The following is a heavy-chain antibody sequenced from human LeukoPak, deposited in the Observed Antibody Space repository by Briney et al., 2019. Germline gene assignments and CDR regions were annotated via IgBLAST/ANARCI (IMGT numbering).Heavy chain of an antibody. CDR1: GYTFTSYD. Sequence: ASVKVSCKSSGYTFTSYDINWVRQATGQGLEWMGWMNPNSGNTGYAQKFQGRVTITADKSTSTAYMELSSLRSEDTAVYYCAVSGRGYYYFDYWGQGTLVTVSS. CDR3: AVSGRGYYYFDY. J-gene: IGHJ4*02. D-gene: IGHD3-22*01. V-gene: IGHV1-8*01. CDR2: MNPNSGNT.